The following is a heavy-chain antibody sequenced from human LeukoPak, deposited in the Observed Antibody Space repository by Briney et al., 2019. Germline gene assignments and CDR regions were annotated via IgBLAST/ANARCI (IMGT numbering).Heavy chain of an antibody. J-gene: IGHJ6*04. Sequence: SQTLSLTCAISGDSVSSNSAAWNWIRQSPSRGLEWLGRTYYRSKWYNDYAVSVKSQMSINPDTSKNQFSLQLNSVTPEDTAVYYCARETDYPYYYGMDVWGKGTTVTVSS. CDR1: GDSVSSNSAA. CDR2: TYYRSKWYN. D-gene: IGHD3-16*01. CDR3: ARETDYPYYYGMDV. V-gene: IGHV6-1*01.